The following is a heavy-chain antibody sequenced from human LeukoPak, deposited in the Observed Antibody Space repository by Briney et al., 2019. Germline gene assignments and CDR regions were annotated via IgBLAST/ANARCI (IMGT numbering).Heavy chain of an antibody. CDR2: ISAYNGNT. J-gene: IGHJ6*02. Sequence: ASVKVSCKASGYTFTSYGISWVRQAPGQGLEWMGWISAYNGNTNYAQKLQGRVTMTTDTSTSTAYMELRSLRSDDTAVYYCARDGLNRLLWFGWDEYYYGMDVWGQGTTVTVSS. CDR3: ARDGLNRLLWFGWDEYYYGMDV. V-gene: IGHV1-18*01. CDR1: GYTFTSYG. D-gene: IGHD3-10*01.